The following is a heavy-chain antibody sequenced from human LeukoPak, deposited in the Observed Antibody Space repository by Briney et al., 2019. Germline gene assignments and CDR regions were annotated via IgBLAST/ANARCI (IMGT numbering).Heavy chain of an antibody. V-gene: IGHV5-51*01. CDR1: GYNFTNYW. D-gene: IGHD2-2*01. Sequence: GESLKISCETSGYNFTNYWIAWVRQVPGQGPEYMGAIYPGDSDTRYIPSFQGQVTISADKSLTTAYLQWSSLKASDTAMYYCARHVGYCSSTSCYAEEQQLVPLGYFDYWGQGTLVTVSS. CDR2: IYPGDSDT. J-gene: IGHJ4*02. CDR3: ARHVGYCSSTSCYAEEQQLVPLGYFDY.